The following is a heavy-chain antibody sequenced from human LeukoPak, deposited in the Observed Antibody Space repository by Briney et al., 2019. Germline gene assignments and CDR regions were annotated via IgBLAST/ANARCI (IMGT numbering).Heavy chain of an antibody. D-gene: IGHD3-10*01. CDR1: GGTFNNSP. Sequence: SVKVSCKASGGTFNNSPVNWIRQAPGQGLEWMGGYIPLFGTTIYAQKFQGWVVLTTDDSTGTADMDLTSLTSDDTAVYFCAKGGPRGFSGAGMRQAMDVWGHGTTVIVSS. CDR2: YIPLFGTT. CDR3: AKGGPRGFSGAGMRQAMDV. J-gene: IGHJ6*02. V-gene: IGHV1-69*05.